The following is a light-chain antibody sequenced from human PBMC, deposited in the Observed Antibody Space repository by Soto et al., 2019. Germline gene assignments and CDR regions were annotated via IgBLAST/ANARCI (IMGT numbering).Light chain of an antibody. CDR2: DVS. CDR1: SSDVGGYNY. CDR3: SSYTSRSTPYV. Sequence: QSALTQPASVSGSPGQSITISCTGTSSDVGGYNYVSWYQQHPGKAPKLMIYDVSNRPSGVSNRFSGSKSGNTASLTISGLQAEDEADYYFSSYTSRSTPYVFGTGTKLNVL. V-gene: IGLV2-14*03. J-gene: IGLJ1*01.